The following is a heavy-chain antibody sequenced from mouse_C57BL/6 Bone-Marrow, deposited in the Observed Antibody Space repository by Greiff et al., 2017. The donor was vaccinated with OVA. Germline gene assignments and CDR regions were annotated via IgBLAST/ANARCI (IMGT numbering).Heavy chain of an antibody. CDR3: TTEKYYFDY. CDR2: IDPENGDT. J-gene: IGHJ2*01. CDR1: GFNIKDDY. V-gene: IGHV14-4*01. D-gene: IGHD1-3*01. Sequence: VQLQQSGAELVRPGASVKLSCTASGFNIKDDYMHWVKQRPEQGLEWIGWIDPENGDTESASKFQGKAPITADTSSNTAYLQLSSLTSEDTAVYYCTTEKYYFDYWGQGTTLTVSS.